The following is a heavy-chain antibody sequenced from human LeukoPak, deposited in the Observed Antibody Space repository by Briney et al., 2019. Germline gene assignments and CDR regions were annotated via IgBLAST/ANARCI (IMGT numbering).Heavy chain of an antibody. V-gene: IGHV1-69*13. CDR3: ARGRAEYQLLYPYAFDI. Sequence: GASVTVSCKASGGTFSSYAISWVRQAPGQGLEWMGGIIPIFGTANYAQKFQGRVTITADESTSTAYMELSSLRSEDTAVYYCARGRAEYQLLYPYAFDIWGQGTMVTVSS. CDR1: GGTFSSYA. D-gene: IGHD2-2*02. CDR2: IIPIFGTA. J-gene: IGHJ3*02.